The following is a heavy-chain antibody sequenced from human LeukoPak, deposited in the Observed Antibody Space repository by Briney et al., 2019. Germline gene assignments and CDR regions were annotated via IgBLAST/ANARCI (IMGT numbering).Heavy chain of an antibody. V-gene: IGHV3-43*02. CDR1: GFNIGPYA. D-gene: IGHD2/OR15-2a*01. CDR2: IKADGSGT. J-gene: IGHJ6*02. Sequence: GGSLRLSCAASGFNIGPYAMYWVRQGPGRGLEWVSVIKADGSGTFYSDSVRGRFTTSRNNSKNSLYLQMSSLTSDDTALYYCATWAFYHNLDVWGQGTTVAVSS. CDR3: ATWAFYHNLDV.